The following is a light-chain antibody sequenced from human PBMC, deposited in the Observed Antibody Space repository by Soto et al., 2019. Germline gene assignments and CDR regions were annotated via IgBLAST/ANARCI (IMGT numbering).Light chain of an antibody. CDR3: QQYNNWPPGAT. CDR1: LTVSNN. V-gene: IGKV3-15*01. Sequence: IVMTQSPPTLSVSPGERVTLSCRASLTVSNNLAWYQQRPGQAPRLLISYASTRATGIPARFSGSGSGKEFTLTISNLQAEDFAVYYCQQYNNWPPGATFGPGTNVEI. J-gene: IGKJ3*01. CDR2: YAS.